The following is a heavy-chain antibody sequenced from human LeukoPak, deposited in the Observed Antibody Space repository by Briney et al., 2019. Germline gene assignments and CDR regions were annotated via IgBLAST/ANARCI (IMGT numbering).Heavy chain of an antibody. CDR2: IKSKSDGGTT. D-gene: IGHD6-19*01. CDR1: GISNAW. CDR3: TSDGWYTGFDI. V-gene: IGHV3-15*05. Sequence: GGSLRLSCAASGISNAWMTWVRQAPGKGLEWVGRIKSKSDGGTTDYAAPVKGRFTISRDDSKDTLYLQMNSLKTDDTAVYYCTSDGWYTGFDIWGHGTRVTVSS. J-gene: IGHJ3*02.